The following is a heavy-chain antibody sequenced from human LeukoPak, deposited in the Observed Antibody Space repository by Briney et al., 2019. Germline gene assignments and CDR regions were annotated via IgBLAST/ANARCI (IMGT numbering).Heavy chain of an antibody. CDR1: GGSISSYY. CDR3: ARDQTYDSSGYYFSGAFDI. J-gene: IGHJ3*02. D-gene: IGHD3-22*01. V-gene: IGHV4-59*01. CDR2: IYYSGST. Sequence: SETLSLTCTVSGGSISSYYWSWIRQPPGKGPEWIGYIYYSGSTNYNPSLKSRVTISVDTSKNQFSLKLSSVTAADTAVYYCARDQTYDSSGYYFSGAFDIWGQGTMVTVSS.